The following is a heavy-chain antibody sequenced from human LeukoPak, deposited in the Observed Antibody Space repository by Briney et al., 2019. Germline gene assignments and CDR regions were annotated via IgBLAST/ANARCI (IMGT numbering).Heavy chain of an antibody. CDR1: GGSFSGYY. CDR3: ARATVSNDVLDY. D-gene: IGHD1-1*01. V-gene: IGHV4-34*01. Sequence: PSETLSLTCAVYGGSFSGYYWSWIRQPPGKGLEWIGEINHSGSTNYNPSLKSRVTISVDTSKNQFSLKLSSVTAADTAVYYCARATVSNDVLDYWGRGTLVTVSS. J-gene: IGHJ4*02. CDR2: INHSGST.